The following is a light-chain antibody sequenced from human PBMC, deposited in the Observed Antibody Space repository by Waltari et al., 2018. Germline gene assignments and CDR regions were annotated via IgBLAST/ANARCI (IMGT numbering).Light chain of an antibody. Sequence: DIQMTQSPSSLSASVGDRVTITCRASQSISSYLNGYQQKPGKAPKLLIYAASSLQSGGPSRFSGSGAGTDYTLTISSLQPEDCATYYCQQSYSTRWTFGQGTKVEIK. V-gene: IGKV1-39*01. CDR1: QSISSY. J-gene: IGKJ1*01. CDR3: QQSYSTRWT. CDR2: AAS.